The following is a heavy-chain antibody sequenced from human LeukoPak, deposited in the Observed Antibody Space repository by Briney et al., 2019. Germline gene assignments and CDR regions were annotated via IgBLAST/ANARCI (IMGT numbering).Heavy chain of an antibody. D-gene: IGHD5-12*01. J-gene: IGHJ4*02. CDR3: AKDVGYSGYDNIDY. V-gene: IGHV3-9*01. Sequence: PGGSLRLSCAASGFTFDDYAMHWVRQAPGKGLEWVSGISWNSGSIGYADSVKGRFTISRDNAKNSLYLQMNSLRAEDTALYYCAKDVGYSGYDNIDYWAQGTLVTVSS. CDR1: GFTFDDYA. CDR2: ISWNSGSI.